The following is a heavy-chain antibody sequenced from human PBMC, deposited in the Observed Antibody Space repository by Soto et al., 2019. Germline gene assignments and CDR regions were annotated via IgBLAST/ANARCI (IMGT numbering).Heavy chain of an antibody. CDR1: GGTFSSYA. J-gene: IGHJ4*02. Sequence: QVQLVQSGAEVKKPGSSVKVSCKASGGTFSSYAISRVRQAPGQGLEWMGGIIPIFGTANYAQKFQGRVTITADESTSTAYMELSSLRSEDTAVYYCARGGYCSGGSCYSAFDYWGQGTLVTVSS. CDR3: ARGGYCSGGSCYSAFDY. CDR2: IIPIFGTA. V-gene: IGHV1-69*01. D-gene: IGHD2-15*01.